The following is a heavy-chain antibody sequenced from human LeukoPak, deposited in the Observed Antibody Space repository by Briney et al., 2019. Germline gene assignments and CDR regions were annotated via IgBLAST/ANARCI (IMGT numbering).Heavy chain of an antibody. CDR3: ARGREVAGTVSY. D-gene: IGHD6-19*01. CDR2: INPDSGGT. V-gene: IGHV1-2*02. J-gene: IGHJ4*02. Sequence: ASVKVSCKASGYYFVTYPINWVRQAPGQGPEWMGWINPDSGGTNYAQKFQGRVTMTRDTSISTAYMELTSLTSDDTALYYCARGREVAGTVSYWGQGSLVTVSS. CDR1: GYYFVTYP.